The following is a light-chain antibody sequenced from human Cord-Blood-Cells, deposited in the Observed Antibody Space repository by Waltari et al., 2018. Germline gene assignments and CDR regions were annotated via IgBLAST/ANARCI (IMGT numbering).Light chain of an antibody. V-gene: IGLV2-8*01. CDR2: VVS. CDR3: SSYAGNNNPYV. CDR1: SSDVAGYLS. J-gene: IGLJ1*01. Sequence: QSALTQPPYASWSPVQSVTISCTGTSSDVAGYLSASWYQQHPGKAPTLMIYVVSKRHSGVPDRFAGSKSGNTSSLTVSGLQAEDEADYYCSSYAGNNNPYVFGTGTKVTVL.